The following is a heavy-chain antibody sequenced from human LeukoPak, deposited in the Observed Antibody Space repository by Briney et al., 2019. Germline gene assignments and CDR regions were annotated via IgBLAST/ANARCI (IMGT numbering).Heavy chain of an antibody. V-gene: IGHV3-48*01. J-gene: IGHJ5*02. CDR1: GFTFRHYN. CDR3: ARGGDYGDYQGT. D-gene: IGHD4-17*01. CDR2: IRNDGGFI. Sequence: PGGSLRLSCAASGFTFRHYNMNWVRQAPLEGLEWMSYIRNDGGFIYYAHSVRGRFTISRDNAKSFLYLQMNSLGAEDTAVYYCARGGDYGDYQGTWGQGTLVTVSS.